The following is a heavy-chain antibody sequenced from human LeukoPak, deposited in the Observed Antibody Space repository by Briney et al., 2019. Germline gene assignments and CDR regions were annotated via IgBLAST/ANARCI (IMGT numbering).Heavy chain of an antibody. CDR2: MNQGGGA. CDR1: GASLSGFF. V-gene: IGHV4-34*01. Sequence: PSETLSLTCAVDGASLSGFFWNWIRQSPGKGLEWIGEMNQGGGARFNPSLESRVITAVDTSKNQFTLKVNSVTDADTAVYYCARGSIVGWFDPWGQGTLVTVSS. CDR3: ARGSIVGWFDP. D-gene: IGHD1-26*01. J-gene: IGHJ5*02.